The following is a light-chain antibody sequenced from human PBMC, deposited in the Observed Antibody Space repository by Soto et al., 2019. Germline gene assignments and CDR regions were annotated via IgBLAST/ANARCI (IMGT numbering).Light chain of an antibody. Sequence: EIVLTQSPGTLSLSPGERATLSCRASQIIRTDSLAWYQHKPGQAPRLLIYATSSRATGIPDRFSGSGSGTDFTLTISRLEPEDFAVYYCQHNSFGQGTRLEIK. CDR3: QHNS. J-gene: IGKJ2*01. CDR2: ATS. CDR1: QIIRTDS. V-gene: IGKV3-20*01.